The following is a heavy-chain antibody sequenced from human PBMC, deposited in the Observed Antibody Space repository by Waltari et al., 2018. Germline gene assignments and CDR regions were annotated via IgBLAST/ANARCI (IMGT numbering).Heavy chain of an antibody. CDR3: VRGAVDN. D-gene: IGHD2-15*01. V-gene: IGHV3-7*01. Sequence: EVQLVESGGGLVQPGGSLRLSCAASGFTFSTHWLSWARQSPGKGLEWLANIKQYGSEKYYVDSVKGRFTISRDNAKNSLYLQMNSLRAEDSAVYHCVRGAVDNWGQGTLVTVSS. CDR2: IKQYGSEK. CDR1: GFTFSTHW. J-gene: IGHJ4*02.